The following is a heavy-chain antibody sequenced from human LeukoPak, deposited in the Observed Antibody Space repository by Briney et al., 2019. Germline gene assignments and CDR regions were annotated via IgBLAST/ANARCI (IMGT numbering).Heavy chain of an antibody. CDR1: GYTFTSYD. J-gene: IGHJ4*02. D-gene: IGHD1-26*01. V-gene: IGHV1-8*01. Sequence: ASVKVSCKASGYTFTSYDINWVRQATGQGLEWKGWMNPNSGNTGYAQKFQGRVTITADKSTSTAYMELSSLRSEDTAVYYCAREEIVGATFDYWGQGTLVTVSS. CDR3: AREEIVGATFDY. CDR2: MNPNSGNT.